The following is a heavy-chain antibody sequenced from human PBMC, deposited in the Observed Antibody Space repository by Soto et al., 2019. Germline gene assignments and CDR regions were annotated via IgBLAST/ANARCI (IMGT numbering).Heavy chain of an antibody. CDR2: IWYDGSNK. CDR1: GFTFSSYG. D-gene: IGHD3-10*01. CDR3: ARERFYGSGSYPGEFDY. J-gene: IGHJ4*02. V-gene: IGHV3-33*01. Sequence: QVQLVESGGGVVQPGRSLRLSCAASGFTFSSYGMHWVRQAPGKGLEWVAVIWYDGSNKYYADSVKGRFTISRDNSKNTLYLQMNSLRSEDTAVYYCARERFYGSGSYPGEFDYWGQGPLVTVSS.